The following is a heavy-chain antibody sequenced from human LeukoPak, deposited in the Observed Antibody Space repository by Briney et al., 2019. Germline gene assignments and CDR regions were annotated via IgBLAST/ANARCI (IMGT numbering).Heavy chain of an antibody. CDR1: GYTFTSYG. V-gene: IGHV1-18*01. D-gene: IGHD3-3*01. J-gene: IGHJ5*02. Sequence: ASVKVSRKASGYTFTSYGISWVRQAPGQGLEWMGWISAYNGNTNYAQKLQGRATMTTDTSTSTAYMELRSLRSDDTAVYYCAREDWSGYWFDPWGQGTLVTVSS. CDR3: AREDWSGYWFDP. CDR2: ISAYNGNT.